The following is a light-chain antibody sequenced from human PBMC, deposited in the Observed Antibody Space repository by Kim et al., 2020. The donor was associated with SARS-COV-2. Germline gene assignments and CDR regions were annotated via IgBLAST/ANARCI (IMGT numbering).Light chain of an antibody. CDR2: GTS. Sequence: YPGERATLSCRTSQSVGSDYLAWYQQKPGQAPRLLIYGTSSRATGIPDRFSGSGSGTDFTLTISRLEPEDFAVFYCQQYDTSPWTFGQGTKVDIK. CDR3: QQYDTSPWT. V-gene: IGKV3-20*01. J-gene: IGKJ1*01. CDR1: QSVGSDY.